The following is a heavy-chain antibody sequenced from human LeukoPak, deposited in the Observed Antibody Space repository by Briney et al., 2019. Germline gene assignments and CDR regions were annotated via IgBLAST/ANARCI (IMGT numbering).Heavy chain of an antibody. D-gene: IGHD5-24*01. CDR1: GYTFTSYG. Sequence: ASVKVSCKASGYTFTSYGISWVRQAPGQGLEWMGWISAYHGNTNYSQKLQGRVTMTTDTSTSTAYMELRSLKSDDTAVYYCARARGDGYNYVDAFDIWGQGTMVTVSS. V-gene: IGHV1-18*01. CDR2: ISAYHGNT. J-gene: IGHJ3*02. CDR3: ARARGDGYNYVDAFDI.